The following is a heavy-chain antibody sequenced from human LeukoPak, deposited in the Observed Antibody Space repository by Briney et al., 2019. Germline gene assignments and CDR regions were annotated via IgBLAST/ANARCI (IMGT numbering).Heavy chain of an antibody. J-gene: IGHJ4*02. CDR3: ARGPRAAADDY. D-gene: IGHD6-13*01. CDR1: GYTFINYA. CDR2: INAVNGNT. Sequence: ASVKVSCKASGYTFINYAINWGRQAPGQRLEWVGWINAVNGNTKYSPKFQGRVSITRDTSASTAYMELSSLTSKDTAVYYCARGPRAAADDYWGQGTLVTVSS. V-gene: IGHV1-3*01.